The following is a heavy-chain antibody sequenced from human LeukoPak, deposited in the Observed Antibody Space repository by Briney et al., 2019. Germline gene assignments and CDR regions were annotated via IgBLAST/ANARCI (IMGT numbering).Heavy chain of an antibody. CDR3: AREALRTSIDS. CDR2: ISHYGRTT. D-gene: IGHD3-3*01. J-gene: IGHJ4*02. CDR1: GFRISGYS. V-gene: IGHV3-48*04. Sequence: PGGSLRLSCVASGFRISGYSFNWVRQVPGKGLEWVSFISHYGRTTYYADSVKGRFTISRDNTESSVYLQMNSLKAEDTGIYYCAREALRTSIDSWGQGTLVSVSS.